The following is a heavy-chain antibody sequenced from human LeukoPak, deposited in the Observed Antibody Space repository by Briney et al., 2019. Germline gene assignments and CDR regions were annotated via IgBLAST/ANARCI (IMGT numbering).Heavy chain of an antibody. D-gene: IGHD4-23*01. CDR2: IIPIPDIA. J-gene: IGHJ4*02. V-gene: IGHV1-69*04. CDR1: GGTFSSYA. Sequence: ASVKVSCKASGGTFSSYAISWVRQAPGQGLEWMGRIIPIPDIANYAQKFQGRVTITADKSTSTAYMELSSLRSEDTAVYYCASLRIHDYGGNSDPFDYWGQGTLVTVSS. CDR3: ASLRIHDYGGNSDPFDY.